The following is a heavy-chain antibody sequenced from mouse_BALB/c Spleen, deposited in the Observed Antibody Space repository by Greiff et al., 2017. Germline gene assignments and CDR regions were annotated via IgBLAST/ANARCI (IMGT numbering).Heavy chain of an antibody. Sequence: EVKLVESGGGLVQPGGSLKLSCAASGFTFSSYGMSWVRQTPDKRLELVATINSNGGSTYYPDSVKGRFTISRDNAKNTLYLQMSSLKSEDTAMYYCARDGSPFDYWGQGTTLTVSS. J-gene: IGHJ2*01. V-gene: IGHV5-6-3*01. CDR3: ARDGSPFDY. CDR1: GFTFSSYG. CDR2: INSNGGST. D-gene: IGHD1-1*01.